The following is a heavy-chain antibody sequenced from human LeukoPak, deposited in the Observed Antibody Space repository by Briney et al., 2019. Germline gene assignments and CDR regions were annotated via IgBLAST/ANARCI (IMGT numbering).Heavy chain of an antibody. V-gene: IGHV1-69*04. J-gene: IGHJ4*02. CDR2: IIPILGIA. CDR3: ARDRPYDSTGFDY. CDR1: GGTFSSYA. Sequence: ASVKVSCKASGGTFSSYAISWVRQAPGQGLEWMGRIIPILGIANYAQEFQGRVTITADKSTSTAYMELSSLRSEDTAVYYCARDRPYDSTGFDYWGQGTLVTVSS. D-gene: IGHD3-22*01.